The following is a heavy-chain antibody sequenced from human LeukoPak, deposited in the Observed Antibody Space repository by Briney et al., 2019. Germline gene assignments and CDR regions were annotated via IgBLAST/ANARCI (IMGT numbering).Heavy chain of an antibody. V-gene: IGHV1-2*06. J-gene: IGHJ4*02. Sequence: ASVKVSCKASGYTFTGYHIHWVRQAPGQGLEWMGRINPYSGDTNFAQKFQGRVTMTRDTSITTAYMDLGSLTPDDTAVYFCARDQGSLTRSWYTGYWGQGTQVTLSS. D-gene: IGHD6-13*01. CDR1: GYTFTGYH. CDR3: ARDQGSLTRSWYTGY. CDR2: INPYSGDT.